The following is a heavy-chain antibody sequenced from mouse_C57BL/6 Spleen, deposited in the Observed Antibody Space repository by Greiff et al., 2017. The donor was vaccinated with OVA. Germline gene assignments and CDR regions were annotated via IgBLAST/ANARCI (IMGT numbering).Heavy chain of an antibody. V-gene: IGHV1-55*01. J-gene: IGHJ4*01. D-gene: IGHD2-4*01. Sequence: VQLQQPGAELVKPGASVKMSCKASGYTFTSYWITWVKQRPGQGLEWIGDIYPGSGSTNYNEKFKSKATLTVDTSSSTAYMQLSSLTSEDSAVYYCARRSIYYDYDGYYAMDYWGQGISVTVSS. CDR2: IYPGSGST. CDR1: GYTFTSYW. CDR3: ARRSIYYDYDGYYAMDY.